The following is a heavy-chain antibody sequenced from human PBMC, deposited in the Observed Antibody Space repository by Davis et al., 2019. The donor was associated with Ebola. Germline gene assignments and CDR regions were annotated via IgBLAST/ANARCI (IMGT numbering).Heavy chain of an antibody. V-gene: IGHV3-7*01. Sequence: GESLKISCAASGFTFSSYWMSWVRQAPGKGLEWVANIKQDGSEKYYVDSVKGRFTISRDNAKNSLYLQMNSLRAEDTAVYYCARDWLGLDYWGQGTLVTVSS. J-gene: IGHJ4*02. CDR3: ARDWLGLDY. CDR1: GFTFSSYW. CDR2: IKQDGSEK. D-gene: IGHD6-19*01.